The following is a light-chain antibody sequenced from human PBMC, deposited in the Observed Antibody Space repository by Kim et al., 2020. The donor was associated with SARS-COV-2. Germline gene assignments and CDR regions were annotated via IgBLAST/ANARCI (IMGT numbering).Light chain of an antibody. Sequence: ALGQTVSFKCQGDRLRTYYAGWYQQKPGQAPVLVIYGKNNRPSGIPDRFSGSSSGDTASLTITGAQAEDEADYYCNSRDSSGNLYVFGTGTKVTVL. J-gene: IGLJ1*01. CDR1: RLRTYY. CDR2: GKN. CDR3: NSRDSSGNLYV. V-gene: IGLV3-19*01.